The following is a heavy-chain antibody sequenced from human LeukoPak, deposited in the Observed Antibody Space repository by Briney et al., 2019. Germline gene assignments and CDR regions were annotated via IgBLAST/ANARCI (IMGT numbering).Heavy chain of an antibody. CDR1: GFTVSRNY. CDR3: AKGSKEVLFTRDHYMDV. D-gene: IGHD3-3*01. V-gene: IGHV3-53*05. J-gene: IGHJ6*03. CDR2: LYSDGST. Sequence: GGSLRLSCAASGFTVSRNYMSWVRQAPGKGLEWVSVLYSDGSTYHADSVKGRFTISRDNSKNTLYLQMNSLRAEDTAVYYCAKGSKEVLFTRDHYMDVWGKGTTVTISS.